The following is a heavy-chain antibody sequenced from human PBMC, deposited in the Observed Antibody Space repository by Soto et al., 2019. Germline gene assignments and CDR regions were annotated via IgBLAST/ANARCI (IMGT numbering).Heavy chain of an antibody. V-gene: IGHV4-34*01. CDR1: GGSFSGYY. CDR3: ASSSSSYYYYGMDV. Sequence: PSETLSLTCAVYGGSFSGYYWSWIRQPPGKGLEWIGEINHSGSTNYNPSLKSRVTISVDTSKNQFSLKLSSVTAADTAVYYCASSSSSYYYYGMDVWGQGTRVTVSS. D-gene: IGHD6-13*01. J-gene: IGHJ6*02. CDR2: INHSGST.